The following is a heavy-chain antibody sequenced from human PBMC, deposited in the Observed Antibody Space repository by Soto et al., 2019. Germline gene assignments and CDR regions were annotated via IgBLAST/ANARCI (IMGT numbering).Heavy chain of an antibody. J-gene: IGHJ4*02. CDR2: ISGSGGST. CDR1: GFTFSSYA. Sequence: GGSLRLSCAASGFTFSSYAMSWVRQAPGKGLEWVSAISGSGGSTYYADSVKGRFTISRDNSKNTLYLQMNSLRAEDTAVYYCAKDRRTPSIAVAGTGYWGQGILVTVAS. D-gene: IGHD6-19*01. CDR3: AKDRRTPSIAVAGTGY. V-gene: IGHV3-23*01.